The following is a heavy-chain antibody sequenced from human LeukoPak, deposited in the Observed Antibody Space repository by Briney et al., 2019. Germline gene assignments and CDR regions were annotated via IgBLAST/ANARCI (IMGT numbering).Heavy chain of an antibody. Sequence: GGSLRLSCAASGFTFSSYAMHWVRQAPGKGLEWVAVISYDGSNKYYADSVKGRFTISRDNAKNSLYLQMNSLRAEDTALYYCAKGGRGVIFYYFDYWGQGTLVTVSS. CDR3: AKGGRGVIFYYFDY. V-gene: IGHV3-30*04. D-gene: IGHD3-10*01. CDR1: GFTFSSYA. J-gene: IGHJ4*02. CDR2: ISYDGSNK.